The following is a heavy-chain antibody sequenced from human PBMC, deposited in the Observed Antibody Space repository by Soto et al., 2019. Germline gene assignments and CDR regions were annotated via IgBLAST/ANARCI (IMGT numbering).Heavy chain of an antibody. Sequence: GGSLRLSCAASGFTVSSNYMSWVSQAPGKGLEWVSVVYIGGNTYYAESVEDRFTISRDNFQNMLYLQMNSLRAEDTAVYYCAGSVGGGFDYWGQGTLVTVSS. CDR3: AGSVGGGFDY. J-gene: IGHJ4*02. V-gene: IGHV3-66*01. D-gene: IGHD3-16*01. CDR1: GFTVSSNY. CDR2: VYIGGNT.